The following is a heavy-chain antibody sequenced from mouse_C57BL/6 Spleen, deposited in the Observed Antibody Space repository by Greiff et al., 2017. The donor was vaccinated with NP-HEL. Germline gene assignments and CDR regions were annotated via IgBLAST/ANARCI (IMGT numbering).Heavy chain of an antibody. CDR3: AMRENY. CDR1: GYTFTSYW. V-gene: IGHV1-50*01. CDR2: IDPSDSYT. J-gene: IGHJ2*01. Sequence: VQLQQPGAELVKPGASVKLSCKASGYTFTSYWMQWVKQRPGQGLEWIGEIDPSDSYTNYNQKFKGKATLTVDTSSSTAYMQRSSLTSEDSAVYYCAMRENYWGQGTTLTVSS.